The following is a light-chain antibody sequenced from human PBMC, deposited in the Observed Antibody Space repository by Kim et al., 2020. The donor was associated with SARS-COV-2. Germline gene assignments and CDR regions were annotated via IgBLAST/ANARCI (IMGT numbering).Light chain of an antibody. CDR3: NSRDSNDNVV. V-gene: IGLV3-19*01. CDR1: SLRSYY. Sequence: SSDLTQDPAVSVALGQTVRITCQGDSLRSYYATWYQQKPGQAPIVVIYGKNNRPSGIPDRFSGSSSGNTASLTITGTQAGDEADYYCNSRDSNDNVVFGG. CDR2: GKN. J-gene: IGLJ2*01.